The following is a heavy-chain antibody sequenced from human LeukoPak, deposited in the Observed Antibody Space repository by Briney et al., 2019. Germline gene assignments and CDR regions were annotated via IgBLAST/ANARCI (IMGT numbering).Heavy chain of an antibody. J-gene: IGHJ4*02. CDR2: INPNSGGT. Sequence: ASVKVSCKASGYTFTGYYMHWVRQAPGQGLEWMGWINPNSGGTNYAQKFQGRVTMTRDMSTSTVYMELSSLRSEDTAVYYCARCSSGYYGPCDYWGQGTLVTVSS. CDR3: ARCSSGYYGPCDY. CDR1: GYTFTGYY. V-gene: IGHV1-2*02. D-gene: IGHD3-22*01.